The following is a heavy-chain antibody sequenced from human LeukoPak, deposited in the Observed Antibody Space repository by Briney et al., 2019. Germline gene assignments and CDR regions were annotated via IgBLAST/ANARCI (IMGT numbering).Heavy chain of an antibody. V-gene: IGHV4-59*08. Sequence: PSETLSLTCTVSGGSISSYYWSWIRQPPGKGLEWIAYVHNNGETEHNPSLKSRDTISVDTPNNQISLRLSSVTAADTAMYYCARKPAATAAFDIWGLGTMVTVSS. CDR3: ARKPAATAAFDI. D-gene: IGHD5-18*01. CDR2: VHNNGET. CDR1: GGSISSYY. J-gene: IGHJ3*02.